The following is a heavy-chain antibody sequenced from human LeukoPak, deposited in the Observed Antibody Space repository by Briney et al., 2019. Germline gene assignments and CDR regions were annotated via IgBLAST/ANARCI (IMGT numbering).Heavy chain of an antibody. D-gene: IGHD2-15*01. CDR2: ISGGSTYT. CDR3: ARDRWRSGGSGGGDY. Sequence: PGGSLRLSCAASGFTFSDYYINWIRQAPGKGLEWVSYISGGSTYTKYADSVKGRFTISRDNAKNSLYLQMNSLRAEDTAVYYCARDRWRSGGSGGGDYWGQGTLVTVSS. V-gene: IGHV3-11*05. J-gene: IGHJ4*02. CDR1: GFTFSDYY.